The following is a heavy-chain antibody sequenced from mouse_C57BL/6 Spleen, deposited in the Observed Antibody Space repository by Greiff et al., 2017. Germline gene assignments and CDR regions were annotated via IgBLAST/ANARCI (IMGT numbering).Heavy chain of an antibody. Sequence: VQLQQSGPELVKPGASVKISCKASGYAFRSSWMNWVKQRPGKGLEWIGRIYPGDGDTNYNGKFKGKATLTADKSSSTACMQLSSLTSEDSAVYFCARAPRGDYYAMDDWGQGTSVTVSS. CDR2: IYPGDGDT. CDR3: ARAPRGDYYAMDD. J-gene: IGHJ4*01. CDR1: GYAFRSSW. V-gene: IGHV1-82*01.